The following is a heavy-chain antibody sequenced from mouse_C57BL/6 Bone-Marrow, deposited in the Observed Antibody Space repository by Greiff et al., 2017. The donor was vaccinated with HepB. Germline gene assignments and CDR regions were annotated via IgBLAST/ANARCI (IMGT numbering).Heavy chain of an antibody. CDR1: GYTFTSYT. D-gene: IGHD6-5*01. CDR2: INPSSGYT. J-gene: IGHJ4*01. V-gene: IGHV1-4*01. CDR3: ARTDLPIKPMDY. Sequence: QVQLQQSGAELARPGASVKMSCKASGYTFTSYTMHWVKQRPGQGLEWIGYINPSSGYTKYNQKFKDKATLTADKSSSTAYMQLSSLTSEDSAVYYCARTDLPIKPMDYWGQGTSVTVSS.